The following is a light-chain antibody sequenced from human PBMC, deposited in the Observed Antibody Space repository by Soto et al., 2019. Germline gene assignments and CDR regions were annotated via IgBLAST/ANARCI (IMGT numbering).Light chain of an antibody. V-gene: IGKV3-11*01. CDR1: QSVGSY. J-gene: IGKJ1*01. CDR2: ETS. CDR3: QQRSIWPRT. Sequence: EIVLTQSPATLSLSPGERATLSCRASQSVGSYLTWYQQKPGQAPRLLIYETSKRATGIPCRFSGSGSGTDFTLTISSLEPEDFAVYYCQQRSIWPRTFGQGTNVEIK.